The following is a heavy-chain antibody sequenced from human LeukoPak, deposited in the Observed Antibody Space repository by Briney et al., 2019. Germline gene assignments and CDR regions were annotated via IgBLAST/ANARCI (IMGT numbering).Heavy chain of an antibody. D-gene: IGHD7-27*01. CDR3: VRTPPNWGFDY. V-gene: IGHV1-8*01. J-gene: IGHJ4*02. Sequence: ASVKVSCKASGYTFTTHDINWVRQATGQGLEWLGWMSPNSGDTGYAQKFQGRVTMTSDSSISTAYMELSSLRSEDTAIYYCVRTPPNWGFDYWGQGTLVTVSA. CDR2: MSPNSGDT. CDR1: GYTFTTHD.